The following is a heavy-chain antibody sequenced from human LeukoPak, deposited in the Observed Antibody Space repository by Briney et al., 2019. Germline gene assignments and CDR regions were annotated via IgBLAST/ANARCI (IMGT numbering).Heavy chain of an antibody. V-gene: IGHV3-23*01. CDR1: GFTFSSYA. CDR2: ISGSGGST. J-gene: IGHJ6*03. D-gene: IGHD3-3*01. Sequence: QTGGSLRLSCAASGFTFSSYAMSWVRQAPGKGLEWVSAISGSGGSTYYADSVKGRFTISRDNSKNTLYLQMNSLRAEDTAVYYCAKGSPRSGYYEDYYYYMDVWGKGTTVTVSS. CDR3: AKGSPRSGYYEDYYYYMDV.